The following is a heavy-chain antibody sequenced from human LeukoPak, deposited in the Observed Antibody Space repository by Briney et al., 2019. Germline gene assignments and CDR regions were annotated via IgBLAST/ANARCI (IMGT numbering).Heavy chain of an antibody. D-gene: IGHD3-3*01. J-gene: IGHJ4*02. Sequence: AASVKVSCKASSYIFINYGISWVRQAPGQGLEWMGWISAYNGNTNYAQNLQGRVTMTTDTSTSTAYMELRSLRSDDTAVYYCARALRFLEWLLPPRPDYWGQGTLVTVSS. CDR1: SYIFINYG. CDR3: ARALRFLEWLLPPRPDY. CDR2: ISAYNGNT. V-gene: IGHV1-18*01.